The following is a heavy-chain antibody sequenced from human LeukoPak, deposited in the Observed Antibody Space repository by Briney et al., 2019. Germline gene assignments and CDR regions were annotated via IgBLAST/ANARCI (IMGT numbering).Heavy chain of an antibody. V-gene: IGHV3-23*01. CDR3: AKHGTSGYNFFDS. CDR1: GFTFSTYA. J-gene: IGHJ4*02. Sequence: WGSLRLSCAASGFTFSTYAMTWVRQAPGKGLEWVSTITTGGITYHADSVKGRFTISRDISKSTLYLQMNGLRAEDTAMYYCAKHGTSGYNFFDSWGQGTLVTVSS. CDR2: ITTGGIT. D-gene: IGHD3-22*01.